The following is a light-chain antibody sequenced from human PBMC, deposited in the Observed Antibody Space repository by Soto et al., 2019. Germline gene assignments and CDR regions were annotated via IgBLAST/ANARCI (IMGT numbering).Light chain of an antibody. Sequence: EIVLTQSPATLSLSPGERATLSCRASQSVSSYLAWYQQKPGQAPRLLIYDASNRATGIPARFSGSGSGTVFTLTISSLEPEDFALYYCQQRSNWPLTFGGGTKVEIK. CDR3: QQRSNWPLT. J-gene: IGKJ4*01. CDR2: DAS. CDR1: QSVSSY. V-gene: IGKV3-11*01.